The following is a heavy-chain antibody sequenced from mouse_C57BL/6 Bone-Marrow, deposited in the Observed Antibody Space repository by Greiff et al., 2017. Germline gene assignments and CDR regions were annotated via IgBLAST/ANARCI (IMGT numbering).Heavy chain of an antibody. V-gene: IGHV1-82*01. J-gene: IGHJ3*01. Sequence: VQLQQSGPELVKPGASVKISCKASGYAFSSSWMNWVKQRPGKGLEWIGRIYPGDGDTNYNGKFKGKATLTADKSSSTAYMQLSSLTSEDSAVYFCARLLLRVYWGQGTLVTVSA. D-gene: IGHD1-1*01. CDR3: ARLLLRVY. CDR2: IYPGDGDT. CDR1: GYAFSSSW.